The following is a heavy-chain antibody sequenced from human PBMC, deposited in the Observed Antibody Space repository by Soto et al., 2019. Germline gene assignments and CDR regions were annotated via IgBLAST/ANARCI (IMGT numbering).Heavy chain of an antibody. CDR2: IYYDGNT. J-gene: IGHJ4*02. V-gene: IGHV4-39*01. CDR1: GGSITSSSHY. Sequence: SETLSLTCTVSGGSITSSSHYWGWIRQPPGKGLECIANIYYDGNTYYNPSLKSRATISLDTSKNQFSLRLNSVTAADTAVYYCARSSITPRLFMYPFDYWGQGTLVTVSS. CDR3: ARSSITPRLFMYPFDY. D-gene: IGHD6-6*01.